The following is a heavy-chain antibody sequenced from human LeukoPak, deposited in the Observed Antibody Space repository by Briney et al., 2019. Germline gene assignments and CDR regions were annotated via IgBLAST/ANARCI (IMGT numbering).Heavy chain of an antibody. CDR1: GGSFSGYY. CDR2: INHSGST. J-gene: IGHJ4*02. CDR3: ARSSMVRGVIITLDY. D-gene: IGHD3-10*01. V-gene: IGHV4-34*01. Sequence: SETLSLTCAVYGGSFSGYYWSWIHQPPGKGLEWIGEINHSGSTNYNPSLKSRVTISVDTSKNQFSLKLSSVTAADTAVYYCARSSMVRGVIITLDYWGQGTLVTVSS.